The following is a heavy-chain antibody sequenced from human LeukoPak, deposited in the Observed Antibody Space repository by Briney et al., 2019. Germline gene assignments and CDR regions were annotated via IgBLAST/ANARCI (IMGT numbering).Heavy chain of an antibody. D-gene: IGHD3-9*01. J-gene: IGHJ6*03. V-gene: IGHV4-39*02. CDR2: IYYSGST. CDR1: GGSISSSSYY. CDR3: AREHDILTGYPTDYYYMDV. Sequence: SETLSLTCTVSGGSISSSSYYWGWIRQPPGKGLEWIGSIYYSGSTYYNPSLKSRVTISIDTSKNQFSLKLSSVTAADTAVYYCAREHDILTGYPTDYYYMDVWGKGTTVTVSS.